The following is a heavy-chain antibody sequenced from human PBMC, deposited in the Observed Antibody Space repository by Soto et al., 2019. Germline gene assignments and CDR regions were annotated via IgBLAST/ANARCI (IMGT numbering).Heavy chain of an antibody. Sequence: GASLKVSCKASGYTFTSYAMHWARQAPGPRLEWMGWINAGNGNTKYSQKFQGRVTITRDTSASTAYMELSSLRSEDTAVYYCAKGGAAVAPWYLYYGMDVWGQGTTVTVSS. CDR1: GYTFTSYA. V-gene: IGHV1-3*01. CDR2: INAGNGNT. CDR3: AKGGAAVAPWYLYYGMDV. D-gene: IGHD6-13*01. J-gene: IGHJ6*02.